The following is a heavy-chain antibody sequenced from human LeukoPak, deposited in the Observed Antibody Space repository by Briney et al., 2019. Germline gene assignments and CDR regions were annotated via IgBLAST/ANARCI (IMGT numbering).Heavy chain of an antibody. J-gene: IGHJ4*02. CDR2: IYYSGST. CDR3: ARQNYYGSGNDY. CDR1: GGSISSYY. D-gene: IGHD3-10*01. V-gene: IGHV4-59*08. Sequence: PSETLSLTCTVSGGSISSYYWSWIRQPPGKGLEWIGYIYYSGSTNYNPSLKSRVTISVDTSKNQFSLKLSSVTAADTAVYYCARQNYYGSGNDYWGQGTLVTVSS.